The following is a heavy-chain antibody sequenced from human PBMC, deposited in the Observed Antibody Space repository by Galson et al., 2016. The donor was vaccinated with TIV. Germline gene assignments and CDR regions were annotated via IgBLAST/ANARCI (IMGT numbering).Heavy chain of an antibody. V-gene: IGHV1-2*02. CDR2: INPNTGDT. D-gene: IGHD2-21*02. Sequence: SVKVSCKASEYTFIGHYIHCVRQAPEQGLEWMGWINPNTGDTKYDQKLQGRVIMTRDTSVNTAYVELSSLRSADTAVYYCASVPTAVTGFYFDSWGQGTLVAVSS. CDR3: ASVPTAVTGFYFDS. J-gene: IGHJ4*02. CDR1: EYTFIGHY.